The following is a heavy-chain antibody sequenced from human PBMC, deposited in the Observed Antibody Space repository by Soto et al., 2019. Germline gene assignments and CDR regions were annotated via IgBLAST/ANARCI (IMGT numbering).Heavy chain of an antibody. CDR2: FDASDSST. CDR1: GYSITIDL. Sequence: GESIKMSGNCSGYSITIDLITLVLRMPGKGLDWMGRFDASDSSTNYSASFRGHVTISSDRSTNTAYLQWSSLKASDTAMYYCARGVKMARPHKYYFDYWGQGTLVTVSS. CDR3: ARGVKMARPHKYYFDY. J-gene: IGHJ4*02. D-gene: IGHD5-12*01. V-gene: IGHV5-10-1*01.